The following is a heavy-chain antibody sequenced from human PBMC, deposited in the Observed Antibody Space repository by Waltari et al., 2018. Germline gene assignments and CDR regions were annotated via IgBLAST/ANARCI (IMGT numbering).Heavy chain of an antibody. CDR2: IAYDGSNK. Sequence: QVQLVESGGGVVQPGRSLRLSCAASGFTFSSYAMHWVRQAPGKGLEWVAVIAYDGSNKYYADAVKGRFTISRDNSKNTLYLQMNSLRAEDTAVYYCASLAGVVVPAAIPFDYWGQGTLVTVSS. J-gene: IGHJ4*02. CDR3: ASLAGVVVPAAIPFDY. CDR1: GFTFSSYA. V-gene: IGHV3-30-3*01. D-gene: IGHD2-2*02.